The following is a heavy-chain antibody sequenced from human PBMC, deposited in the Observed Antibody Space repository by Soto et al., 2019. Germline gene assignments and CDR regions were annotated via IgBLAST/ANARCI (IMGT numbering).Heavy chain of an antibody. CDR3: AKAGVAWFGELSVDP. D-gene: IGHD3-10*01. J-gene: IGHJ5*02. Sequence: QVQLVESGGGVVQPGRSLRLSCAASGFTFSSYGMHWVRQAPGKGLEWVAVISYDGSNKYYADSVKGRFTISRDNSKNTLYLQMNSLRAEDTAVYYCAKAGVAWFGELSVDPWGQGTLVTVSS. V-gene: IGHV3-30*18. CDR2: ISYDGSNK. CDR1: GFTFSSYG.